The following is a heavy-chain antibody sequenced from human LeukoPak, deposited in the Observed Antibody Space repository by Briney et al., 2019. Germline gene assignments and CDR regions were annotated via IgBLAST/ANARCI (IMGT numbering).Heavy chain of an antibody. CDR3: ARDLGDGYNHGYFDY. J-gene: IGHJ4*02. CDR1: GGTFSSYA. D-gene: IGHD5-24*01. Sequence: SVKVSCKASGGTFSSYAISWVRQAPGQGLEWMGGIIPIFGTANYAQKFQGRDTITADESTSTAYMELSSLRSEDTAVYYCARDLGDGYNHGYFDYWGQGTLVTVSS. V-gene: IGHV1-69*01. CDR2: IIPIFGTA.